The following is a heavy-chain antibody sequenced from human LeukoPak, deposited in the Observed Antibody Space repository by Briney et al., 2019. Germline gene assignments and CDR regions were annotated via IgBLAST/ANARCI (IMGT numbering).Heavy chain of an antibody. V-gene: IGHV4-61*02. Sequence: PSQTLSLTCTVSGGSISSGSYYWSWIRQPAGKGLEWIGRIYTSGSTNYNPSLKSRVTISVDTSKNQFSLKLSSVTAADTAVYYCARVIASGYSGYDYRYYYYYMDVWGKATTVTVSS. D-gene: IGHD5-12*01. CDR2: IYTSGST. J-gene: IGHJ6*03. CDR1: GGSISSGSYY. CDR3: ARVIASGYSGYDYRYYYYYMDV.